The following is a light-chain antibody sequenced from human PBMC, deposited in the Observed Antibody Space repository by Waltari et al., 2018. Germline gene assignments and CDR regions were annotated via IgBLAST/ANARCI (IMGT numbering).Light chain of an antibody. V-gene: IGLV2-18*02. CDR2: DVR. CDR3: CAYRSDNTFL. Sequence: QSALTQPPSVSKSLGQSVTISCTGTSSDIGAHSGTSWYFQHPGTAPRLLIYDVRKRPPGVSDRFSGSKSGNTASLTISGLQAEDEADYYCCAYRSDNTFLFGGGTRLTVL. J-gene: IGLJ7*01. CDR1: SSDIGAHSG.